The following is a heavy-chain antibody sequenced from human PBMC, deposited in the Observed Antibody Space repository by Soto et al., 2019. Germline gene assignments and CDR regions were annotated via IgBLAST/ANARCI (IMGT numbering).Heavy chain of an antibody. V-gene: IGHV1-69*06. CDR2: IIPIFGTA. Sequence: SVKVSCKASGGTFSSYAISWVRQAPGQGLEWMGGIIPIFGTANYAQKFQGRVTITADKSTSTAYMELSSLRSEDTAVYYCAGGYCSGGSCFYYFDYWGQGTLVTVS. D-gene: IGHD2-15*01. CDR1: GGTFSSYA. CDR3: AGGYCSGGSCFYYFDY. J-gene: IGHJ4*02.